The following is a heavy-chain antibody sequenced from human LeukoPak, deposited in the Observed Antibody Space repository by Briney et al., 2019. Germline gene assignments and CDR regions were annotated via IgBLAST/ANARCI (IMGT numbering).Heavy chain of an antibody. CDR2: INHSGST. J-gene: IGHJ5*02. V-gene: IGHV4-34*01. CDR3: ARSTYCSGGSCSHNWFDP. CDR1: GGSFSSYY. Sequence: PSETLSLTCAVYGGSFSSYYWTWIRQPPGKGLEWIGEINHSGSTNYNPSLKSRVTISVDTSKNQFSLKLSSVTAADTAVYYCARSTYCSGGSCSHNWFDPWGQGTLVTVSS. D-gene: IGHD2-15*01.